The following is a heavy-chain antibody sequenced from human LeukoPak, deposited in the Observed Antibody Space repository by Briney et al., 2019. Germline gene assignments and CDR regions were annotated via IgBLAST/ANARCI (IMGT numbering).Heavy chain of an antibody. CDR1: GYTFTSYG. Sequence: ASVKVSCKASGYTFTSYGISWVRPAPGQGLEWMGWISAYNGNTNYAQKLQGRVTMTTDTSTSTAYMELRSLRSDDTAVYYCARVPQLRYFDWLQFRGNWFDPWGQGTLVTVSS. J-gene: IGHJ5*02. CDR3: ARVPQLRYFDWLQFRGNWFDP. V-gene: IGHV1-18*01. D-gene: IGHD3-9*01. CDR2: ISAYNGNT.